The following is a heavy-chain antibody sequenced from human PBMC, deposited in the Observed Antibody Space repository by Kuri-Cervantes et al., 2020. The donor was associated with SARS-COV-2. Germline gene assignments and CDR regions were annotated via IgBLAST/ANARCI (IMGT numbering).Heavy chain of an antibody. D-gene: IGHD3-10*01. CDR3: ASEGERLLWFGELSR. V-gene: IGHV4-61*02. J-gene: IGHJ4*02. Sequence: SETLSLTCTVSGGSISSGSYYWSWIRQPAGKGLEWIGRIYTSGSTNYNPSLKSRVTISVDTSKNQFSLKLSSVTAADTAVYYCASEGERLLWFGELSRWGQGTLVTVSS. CDR2: IYTSGST. CDR1: GGSISSGSYY.